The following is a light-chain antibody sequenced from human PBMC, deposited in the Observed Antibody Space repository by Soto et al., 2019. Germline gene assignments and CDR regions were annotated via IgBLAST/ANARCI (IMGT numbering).Light chain of an antibody. Sequence: QSVLTQPPSVSGAPGQRVTISCTGSSSNIGAGYDVHWYHQLPGTAPKLLIYGNSNRPSGVPERFSGSKSGTSASLAITGLQAEDEADYYCQSYDISLSVVFGGGTKLTVL. J-gene: IGLJ2*01. CDR1: SSNIGAGYD. CDR3: QSYDISLSVV. V-gene: IGLV1-40*01. CDR2: GNS.